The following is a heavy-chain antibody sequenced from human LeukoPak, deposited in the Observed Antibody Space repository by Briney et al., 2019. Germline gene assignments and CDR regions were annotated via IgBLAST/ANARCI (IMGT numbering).Heavy chain of an antibody. CDR3: ARGRSDYGGNFYFDY. D-gene: IGHD4-23*01. CDR1: GYTFTSYY. CDR2: INPSGGST. Sequence: ASVKVSCEASGYTFTSYYMHWVRQAPGQGLEWMGIINPSGGSTSYAQKFQGRVTMTRDTSTSTVYMELSSLRSEDTAVYYCARGRSDYGGNFYFDYWGQGTLVTVSS. V-gene: IGHV1-46*01. J-gene: IGHJ4*02.